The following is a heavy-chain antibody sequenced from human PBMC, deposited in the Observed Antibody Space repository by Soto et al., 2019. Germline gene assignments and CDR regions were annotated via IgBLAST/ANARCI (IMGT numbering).Heavy chain of an antibody. V-gene: IGHV3-43*01. Sequence: TGGSLRLSCAASGFTFDDYTMHWVRQAPGKGLEWVSLISWDGGSTYYADSVKGRFTISRDNSKNSLYLQMNSLRTEDTALYYCAKDMSYYDSSGYPRDYGMDVWGQGTTVTVSS. J-gene: IGHJ6*02. CDR2: ISWDGGST. D-gene: IGHD3-22*01. CDR1: GFTFDDYT. CDR3: AKDMSYYDSSGYPRDYGMDV.